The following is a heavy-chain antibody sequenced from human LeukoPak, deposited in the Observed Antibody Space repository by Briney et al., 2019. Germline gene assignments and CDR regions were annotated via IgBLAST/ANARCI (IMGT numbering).Heavy chain of an antibody. Sequence: GGSLRLSCAASGFAFSSYWMHWVRQAPGKGLVWVSRIGFDGSGTTYADSVKGRFTISRDTSKNTLYLQMNSLRDEDAAVYHCTRVQAGRSGLMDVWGRGTTVTVSS. CDR1: GFAFSSYW. CDR3: TRVQAGRSGLMDV. V-gene: IGHV3-74*01. J-gene: IGHJ6*02. D-gene: IGHD2-8*02. CDR2: IGFDGSGT.